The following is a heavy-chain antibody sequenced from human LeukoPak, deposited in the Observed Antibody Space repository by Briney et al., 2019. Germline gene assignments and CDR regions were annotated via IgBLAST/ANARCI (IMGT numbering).Heavy chain of an antibody. D-gene: IGHD3-3*01. Sequence: ASVKVSCKASGYTSTSYYMHWVRQAPGQGLERMGIFNPSGGSTSYAQKFQGRITMTRDTSTSTVYMELSSLRSEDTAVYYCALNYDFWSGYSYYFDYWGQGTLVTVSS. V-gene: IGHV1-46*01. CDR1: GYTSTSYY. CDR3: ALNYDFWSGYSYYFDY. J-gene: IGHJ4*02. CDR2: FNPSGGST.